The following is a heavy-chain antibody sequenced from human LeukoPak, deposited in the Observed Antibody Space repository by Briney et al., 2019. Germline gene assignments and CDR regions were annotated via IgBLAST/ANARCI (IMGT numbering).Heavy chain of an antibody. CDR1: GGSISSYY. Sequence: SETLSLTCTASGGSISSYYWSWIRQPPGKGLEWIGYIYYSGSTNYNPSLKSRVTISVDTSKNQFSLKLSSVTAADTAVYYCARARWGAVAGYLDYWGQGTLVTVSS. CDR3: ARARWGAVAGYLDY. V-gene: IGHV4-59*01. CDR2: IYYSGST. J-gene: IGHJ4*02. D-gene: IGHD6-19*01.